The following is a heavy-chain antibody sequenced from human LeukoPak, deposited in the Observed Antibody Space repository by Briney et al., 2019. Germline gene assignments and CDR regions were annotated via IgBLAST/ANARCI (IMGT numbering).Heavy chain of an antibody. J-gene: IGHJ5*02. V-gene: IGHV3-21*01. Sequence: GGSLRLSCVASGLTFSSYNMNWVRQAPGKGLEWVSFISSSSNYIYYADSVKGRFTISRDNAKNTLYLQMNSPRAEDTAIYYCAKDRGDYTNWFDPWGQGTLVTVSS. CDR1: GLTFSSYN. D-gene: IGHD4-17*01. CDR3: AKDRGDYTNWFDP. CDR2: ISSSSNYI.